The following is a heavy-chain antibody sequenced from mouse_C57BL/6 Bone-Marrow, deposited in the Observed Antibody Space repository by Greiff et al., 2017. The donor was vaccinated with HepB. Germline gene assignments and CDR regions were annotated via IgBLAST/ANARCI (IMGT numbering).Heavy chain of an antibody. CDR3: ARDMVTGSYWYFDV. D-gene: IGHD2-2*01. CDR1: GFTFSDYY. J-gene: IGHJ1*03. CDR2: INYDGSST. Sequence: EVKLMESEGGLVQPGSSMKLSCTASGFTFSDYYMAWVRQVPEKGLEWVANINYDGSSTYYLDSLKSRFIISRDNAKNILYLQMSSLKSEDTATYYCARDMVTGSYWYFDVWGTGTTVTVSS. V-gene: IGHV5-16*01.